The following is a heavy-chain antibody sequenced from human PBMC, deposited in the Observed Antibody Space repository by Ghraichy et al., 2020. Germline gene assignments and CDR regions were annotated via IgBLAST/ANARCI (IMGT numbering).Heavy chain of an antibody. CDR3: AKVLLWLRDFDL. CDR1: GFTFTSYD. V-gene: IGHV3-23*01. J-gene: IGHJ2*01. D-gene: IGHD5-18*01. Sequence: GESLNISCAASGFTFTSYDMSWVRQAPGKGLEWVSAFSGRGDNTNEADSVKGRFTISSYNSKNTLDLQMNSLTVEDTAIYYCAKVLLWLRDFDLWGRGTLVTVYS. CDR2: FSGRGDNT.